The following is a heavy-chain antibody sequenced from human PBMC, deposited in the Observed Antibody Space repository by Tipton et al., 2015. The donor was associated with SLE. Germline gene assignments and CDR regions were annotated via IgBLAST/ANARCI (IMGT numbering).Heavy chain of an antibody. Sequence: TLSLTCSVSGDSMKSHYWSWIRQPPGKGPEWVGYVYPSGSTSYNPFFESRVTISIDMSKNEFSLNLKSVTAADTAVYYCARDYVNIVPPAYYTYYYSLDVWGQGTTVTVSS. CDR1: GDSMKSHY. D-gene: IGHD2/OR15-2a*01. CDR2: VYPSGST. CDR3: ARDYVNIVPPAYYTYYYSLDV. V-gene: IGHV4-59*11. J-gene: IGHJ6*02.